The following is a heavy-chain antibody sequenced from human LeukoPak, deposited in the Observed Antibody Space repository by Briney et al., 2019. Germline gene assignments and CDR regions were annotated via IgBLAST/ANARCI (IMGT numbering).Heavy chain of an antibody. D-gene: IGHD2-21*02. CDR3: ARGVGVTKGAFDI. J-gene: IGHJ3*02. CDR1: GGSISSYY. CDR2: IYYSGST. V-gene: IGHV4-59*01. Sequence: PSETLSLTCTVSGGSISSYYWSWLRQPPGQGLEWIGYIYYSGSTNYNLSLKSRVTISVDTSKNQFSLKLSSVTAADTAVYYCARGVGVTKGAFDIWGQGTMATVPS.